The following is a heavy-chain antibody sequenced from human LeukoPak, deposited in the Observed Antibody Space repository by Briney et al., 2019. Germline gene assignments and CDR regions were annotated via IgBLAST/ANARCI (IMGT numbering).Heavy chain of an antibody. D-gene: IGHD3-10*01. CDR2: ISGSGGST. V-gene: IGHV3-23*01. CDR1: GFTLSSYW. J-gene: IGHJ4*02. Sequence: PGGSLRLSCAASGFTLSSYWMHWVRRAPGKGLEWVSAISGSGGSTYYADSVKGRFTISRDNSKNTLYLQMNSLRAEDTAVYYCAKGMERITMVRGVIGDWGQGTLVTVSS. CDR3: AKGMERITMVRGVIGD.